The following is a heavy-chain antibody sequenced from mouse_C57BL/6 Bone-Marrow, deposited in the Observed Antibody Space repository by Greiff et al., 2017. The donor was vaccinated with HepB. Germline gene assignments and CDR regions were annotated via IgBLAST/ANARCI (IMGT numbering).Heavy chain of an antibody. J-gene: IGHJ4*01. CDR1: GYTFTSYW. Sequence: QVQLQQPGAELVKPGASVKMSCKASGYTFTSYWITWVKQRPGQGLEWIGDIYPGSGSTNYNEKFKSKATLTVDTSSSTAYMQLSSLPSEDSAVYYCARGLLLKVFGYAMDYWGQGTSVTVSS. CDR3: ARGLLLKVFGYAMDY. CDR2: IYPGSGST. V-gene: IGHV1-55*01. D-gene: IGHD1-1*01.